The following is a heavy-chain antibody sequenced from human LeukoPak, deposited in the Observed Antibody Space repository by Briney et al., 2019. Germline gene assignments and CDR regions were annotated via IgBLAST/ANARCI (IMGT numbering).Heavy chain of an antibody. Sequence: PGGSLRLSCAASGFTFSSYVMSWVRQVPGKGLEWVSAISGSGGGTYYADSVKGRFTISRDNSKNTLYLQTTSLRAQDTALYYCARRGEAGTYYFDYWGQGTLVTVSS. CDR1: GFTFSSYV. V-gene: IGHV3-23*01. CDR3: ARRGEAGTYYFDY. D-gene: IGHD6-13*01. CDR2: ISGSGGGT. J-gene: IGHJ4*02.